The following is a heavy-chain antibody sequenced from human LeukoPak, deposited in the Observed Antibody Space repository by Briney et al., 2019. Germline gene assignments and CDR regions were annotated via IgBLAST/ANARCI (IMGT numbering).Heavy chain of an antibody. D-gene: IGHD7-27*01. J-gene: IGHJ4*02. Sequence: EAGGSLRLSCAASGFTFSSYAMSWVRQAPGKGLEWVSAISGSGGSTYYADSVKGRFTIARDNSKNTLYLQMNSLRAEDTAVYYCAKSPAGDYFDYWGQGTLVTVSS. CDR1: GFTFSSYA. V-gene: IGHV3-23*01. CDR2: ISGSGGST. CDR3: AKSPAGDYFDY.